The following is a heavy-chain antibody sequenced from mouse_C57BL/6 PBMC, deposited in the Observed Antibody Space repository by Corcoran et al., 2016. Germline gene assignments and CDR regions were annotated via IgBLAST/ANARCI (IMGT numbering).Heavy chain of an antibody. V-gene: IGHV1-81*01. CDR1: GYTFTSYG. J-gene: IGHJ3*01. D-gene: IGHD2-4*01. CDR3: ARPFYDYDVWFAY. Sequence: QVQLQQSGAELARPGASVKLSCKASGYTFTSYGISWVKQRTGQGLEWIGEIYPRSGNTYYNEKFKGKATLTADKSSSTAYMELRSLTSEDSAVYFCARPFYDYDVWFAYWGQGTLVTVSA. CDR2: IYPRSGNT.